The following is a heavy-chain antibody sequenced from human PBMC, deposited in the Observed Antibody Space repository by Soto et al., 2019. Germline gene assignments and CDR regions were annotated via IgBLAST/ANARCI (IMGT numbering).Heavy chain of an antibody. D-gene: IGHD2-2*02. CDR2: ISSSSSYI. V-gene: IGHV3-21*01. Sequence: GGSLRLSCAASGFTFSSYSMNWVCQAPGKGLEWVSSISSSSSYIYYADSVKGRFTISRDNAKNSLYLQMNSLRAEDTAVYYCARAAYYTAGMDVWGQGTTVTVSS. J-gene: IGHJ6*02. CDR3: ARAAYYTAGMDV. CDR1: GFTFSSYS.